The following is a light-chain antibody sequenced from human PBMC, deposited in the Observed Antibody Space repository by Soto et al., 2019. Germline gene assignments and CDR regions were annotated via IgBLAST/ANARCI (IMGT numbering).Light chain of an antibody. V-gene: IGKV1-33*01. J-gene: IGKJ5*01. CDR2: DAS. CDR1: QNINNY. CDR3: QQHENPTT. Sequence: DIQMTQSPSSLSASVGDRVTITCQASQNINNYLNWYQQKPGGAPKVLIYDASTLQAGVPSRFRGSGSGTDFTLTISRPQPEDIATYYCQQHENPTTFGQGTRLEI.